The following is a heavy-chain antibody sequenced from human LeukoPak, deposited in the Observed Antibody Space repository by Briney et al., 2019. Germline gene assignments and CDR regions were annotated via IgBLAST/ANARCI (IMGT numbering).Heavy chain of an antibody. Sequence: TSETLSFTCAVSGYSISSGYYWSWIRQPPGKGLEWIGYIYYSGSTNYNPSLKSRVTISVDTSKNQFSLKLSSVTAADTAVYYCARDGGAFDIWGQGTMVTVSS. CDR1: GYSISSGYY. CDR2: IYYSGST. J-gene: IGHJ3*02. CDR3: ARDGGAFDI. V-gene: IGHV4-61*01.